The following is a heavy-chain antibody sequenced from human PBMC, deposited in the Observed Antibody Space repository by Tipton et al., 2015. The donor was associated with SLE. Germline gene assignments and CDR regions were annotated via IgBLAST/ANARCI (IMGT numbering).Heavy chain of an antibody. CDR3: ARWIPLTGINV. J-gene: IGHJ6*02. Sequence: LRLSCTVSGGSISESTYSWDWIRQAPGKGLEWIGSMYFSGNTYYNPFLRSRVTISADTSKNQFSLKLTSVTAADTAVYYCARWIPLTGINVWGQGATVTVSS. D-gene: IGHD5-18*01. CDR1: GGSISESTYS. CDR2: MYFSGNT. V-gene: IGHV4-39*07.